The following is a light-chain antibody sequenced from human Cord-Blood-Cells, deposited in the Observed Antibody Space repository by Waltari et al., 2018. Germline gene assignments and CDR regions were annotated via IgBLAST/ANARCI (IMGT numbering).Light chain of an antibody. CDR1: SSDVGSSNR. Sequence: QSALTQPASVSGSPGQSIPISSTGTSSDVGSSNRVPWYQQHPGKAPKLMIYEGSKRPSGVSNRFSGSKSGNTASLTISGRQAEDEADYYCCSYAGSSTYVFGTGTKVTVL. J-gene: IGLJ1*01. V-gene: IGLV2-23*01. CDR3: CSYAGSSTYV. CDR2: EGS.